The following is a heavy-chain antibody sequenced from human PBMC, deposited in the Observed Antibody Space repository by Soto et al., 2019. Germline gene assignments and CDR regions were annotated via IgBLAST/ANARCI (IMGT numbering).Heavy chain of an antibody. CDR1: GYSFTSYW. CDR3: ARNSVHQKSPDYGGNSGVRWFDP. CDR2: IYPGDSDT. D-gene: IGHD4-17*01. V-gene: IGHV5-51*01. Sequence: EVQLVQSGAEVKKPGESLKISCKGSGYSFTSYWIGWVRQMPGKGLEWMGIIYPGDSDTRYSPSFQGQVTISADKSISTAYLQWSSLKASDTAMYYCARNSVHQKSPDYGGNSGVRWFDPWGQGTLVTVSS. J-gene: IGHJ5*02.